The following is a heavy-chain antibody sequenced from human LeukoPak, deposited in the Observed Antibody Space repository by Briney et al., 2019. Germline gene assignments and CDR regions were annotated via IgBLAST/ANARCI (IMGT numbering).Heavy chain of an antibody. CDR1: GYTFTGYY. J-gene: IGHJ4*02. CDR3: ASGVGATIVPTFDY. CDR2: INPNSGGA. V-gene: IGHV1-2*06. D-gene: IGHD1-26*01. Sequence: ASVKVSCKASGYTFTGYYMHWVRQAPGQGLEWMGRINPNSGGANYAQKFQGRVTMTRDTSISTAYMELSRLRSDDTAVYCCASGVGATIVPTFDYWGQGTLVTVSS.